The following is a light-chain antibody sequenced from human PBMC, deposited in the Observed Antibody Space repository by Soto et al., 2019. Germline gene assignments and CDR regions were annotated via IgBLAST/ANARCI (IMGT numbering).Light chain of an antibody. J-gene: IGKJ1*01. CDR1: QSVSSN. CDR2: DAF. Sequence: EIVMTQSPATLSVSRGERATLSCRASQSVSSNLAWYQQKPGQAPRLLIYDAFTRASGIPARFSGSGSGTDFTLTISSLQSEDFAVYYCQQSNDWPWTFGQGTKVEIK. V-gene: IGKV3-15*01. CDR3: QQSNDWPWT.